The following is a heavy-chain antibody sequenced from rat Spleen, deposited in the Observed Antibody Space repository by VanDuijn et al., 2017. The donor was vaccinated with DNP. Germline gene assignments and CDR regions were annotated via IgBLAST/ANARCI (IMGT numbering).Heavy chain of an antibody. CDR3: ARGSTSIYWYFDF. CDR2: ITSSGGDS. CDR1: GFTFRSYW. J-gene: IGHJ1*01. Sequence: EVQLVESGGGFVQPGRSLKLSCVASGFTFRSYWMHWIRQAPGKGLVWVASITSSGGDSYYPDSVKGRFTISRDNAKNTLYLQMDSLRSDDTATYYCARGSTSIYWYFDFWGPGTMVTVSS. V-gene: IGHV5-31*01. D-gene: IGHD3-1*01.